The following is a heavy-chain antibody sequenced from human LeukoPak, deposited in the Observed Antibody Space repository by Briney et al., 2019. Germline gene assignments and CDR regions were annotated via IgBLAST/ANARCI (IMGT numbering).Heavy chain of an antibody. Sequence: GGSLRLSCSASGFTVSSNYMSWVRQAPGKGLEWVSVIYSGGSTYYADSEKGRFTISRDNSKNTLYLQMNSLRVEDTAVYYCTRDLRGVIPFDYWGQGTLVTVSS. CDR3: TRDLRGVIPFDY. V-gene: IGHV3-66*01. J-gene: IGHJ4*02. D-gene: IGHD3-10*01. CDR2: IYSGGST. CDR1: GFTVSSNY.